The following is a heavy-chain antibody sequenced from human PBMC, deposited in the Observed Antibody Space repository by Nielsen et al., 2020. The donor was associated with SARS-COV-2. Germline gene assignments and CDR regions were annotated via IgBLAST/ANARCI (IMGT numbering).Heavy chain of an antibody. V-gene: IGHV3-30*02. CDR2: IRNDGVNK. J-gene: IGHJ4*02. D-gene: IGHD7-27*01. CDR3: ARGNGWGSYFDY. CDR1: GFKFSAYA. Sequence: GGSLRLSCAASGFKFSAYAMHWVRQAPGKGLEWLAFIRNDGVNKYYPDSVKGRFTISRDNSRNTVSLQMDSLRTEDTAIYYCARGNGWGSYFDYWGQGTLVTVSP.